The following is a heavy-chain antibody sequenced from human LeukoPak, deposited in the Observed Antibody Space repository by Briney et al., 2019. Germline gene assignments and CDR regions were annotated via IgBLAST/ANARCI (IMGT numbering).Heavy chain of an antibody. V-gene: IGHV3-23*01. J-gene: IGHJ4*02. CDR2: ISGSGGST. CDR1: GFTFSSYA. Sequence: GGSLRPSCAASGFTFSSYAMSWVRQAPGKGLGWVSAISGSGGSTYYADSVKGRFTISRDNSKNTLYLQMNSLRAEDTAVYYCAKVVGEHFTTDYWGQGTLVTVSS. CDR3: AKVVGEHFTTDY. D-gene: IGHD1-26*01.